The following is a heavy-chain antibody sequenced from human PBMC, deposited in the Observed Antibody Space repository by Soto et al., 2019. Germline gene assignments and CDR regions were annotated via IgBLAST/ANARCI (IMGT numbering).Heavy chain of an antibody. CDR3: AKEEPGDGWLGLWFGYFDY. V-gene: IGHV3-23*01. Sequence: GGSLRLSCAASGFTFSSYAMSWVRQAPGKGLEWVSAISGSGGSTYYADSVKGRFTISRDNSKNKLYLQSNSLRAEDTAVYYCAKEEPGDGWLGLWFGYFDYWGQGTMVTVSS. D-gene: IGHD6-19*01. J-gene: IGHJ4*02. CDR2: ISGSGGST. CDR1: GFTFSSYA.